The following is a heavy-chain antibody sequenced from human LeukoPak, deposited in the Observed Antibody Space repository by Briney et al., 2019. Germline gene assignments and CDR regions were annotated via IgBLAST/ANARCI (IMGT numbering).Heavy chain of an antibody. Sequence: GGSLRLSCAASGFTFSSYGMHWVRQAPGKGLEWVAVISYDGSNKYYADSVKGRFTISRDNSKNTLYLQMNGLRAEDTAVYYCAKEKEAGQWELIHYYGMDVWGQGTTVTVSS. CDR3: AKEKEAGQWELIHYYGMDV. D-gene: IGHD1-26*01. CDR1: GFTFSSYG. CDR2: ISYDGSNK. V-gene: IGHV3-30*18. J-gene: IGHJ6*02.